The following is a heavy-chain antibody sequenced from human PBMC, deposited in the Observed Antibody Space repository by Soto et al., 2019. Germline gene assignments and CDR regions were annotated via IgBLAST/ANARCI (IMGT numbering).Heavy chain of an antibody. CDR2: VSLTGDRT. V-gene: IGHV3-23*01. CDR3: ARGGGYCTPTSCAIDS. J-gene: IGHJ4*02. CDR1: GVSFSSYE. Sequence: GGSLRLSCVAAGVSFSSYEMGWVRQAAGKGLEWVSRVSLTGDRTNYAGSVKGRFTVSRDNFKNTLYLEMDSLRPEDTAIYYCARGGGYCTPTSCAIDSWGRGTPVTVSS. D-gene: IGHD2-8*01.